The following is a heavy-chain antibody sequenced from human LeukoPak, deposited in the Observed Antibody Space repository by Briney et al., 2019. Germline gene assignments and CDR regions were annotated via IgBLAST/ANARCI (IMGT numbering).Heavy chain of an antibody. J-gene: IGHJ4*02. CDR2: ISSSSSTI. CDR3: ARDLDSLAFF. Sequence: GGSLRLSCAASGFTFSSYSMNWVRQAPGKGLEWVSYISSSSSTIYYADSVKGRFTISRDNAKNSLYLQMNSLRVEDTAVYNCARDLDSLAFFWGQGTLVTVSS. D-gene: IGHD1-1*01. CDR1: GFTFSSYS. V-gene: IGHV3-48*01.